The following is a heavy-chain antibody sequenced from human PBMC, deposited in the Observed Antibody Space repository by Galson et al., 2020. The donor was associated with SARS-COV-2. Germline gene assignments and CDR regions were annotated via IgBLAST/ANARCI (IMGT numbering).Heavy chain of an antibody. V-gene: IGHV1-18*01. J-gene: IGHJ6*02. Sequence: ASVKVSCKASGYTFTSYGISWVRQAPGQGLEWMGWISAYNGNTNYAQKLQGRVTMTTDTSTSTAYMELRSLRSDDTAVYYCARALLYSSSSEGDIWYYYYGRDVWGQGTTVTVSS. CDR2: ISAYNGNT. CDR3: ARALLYSSSSEGDIWYYYYGRDV. CDR1: GYTFTSYG. D-gene: IGHD6-6*01.